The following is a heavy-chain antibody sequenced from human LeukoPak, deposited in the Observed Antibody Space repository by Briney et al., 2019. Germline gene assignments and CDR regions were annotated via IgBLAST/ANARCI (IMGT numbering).Heavy chain of an antibody. CDR2: IYNSETT. Sequence: SETLSLTCTVSGDSISSYYWSWIRQPPGKGLEWIGYIYNSETTNYNPSLESRVTISEDTSKNQFSLMLTSVTAADTAVYYCARVVYSHYWPEGMDVWGQGTTVTVSS. V-gene: IGHV4-59*01. D-gene: IGHD4-11*01. CDR1: GDSISSYY. J-gene: IGHJ6*02. CDR3: ARVVYSHYWPEGMDV.